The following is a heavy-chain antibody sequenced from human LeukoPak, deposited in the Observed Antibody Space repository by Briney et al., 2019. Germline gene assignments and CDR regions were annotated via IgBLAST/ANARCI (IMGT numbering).Heavy chain of an antibody. CDR3: ARGVYIAAAQYGY. Sequence: SETLSLTCTVFGAAVSSHYWNWVRQPPGKGLEWIGYIHSSGNTKYNPSLKSRVIISLDASKNQVSLKLSSVTAADTAVYYCARGVYIAAAQYGYWGQGTLVTVSS. D-gene: IGHD6-13*01. V-gene: IGHV4-59*02. CDR2: IHSSGNT. CDR1: GAAVSSHY. J-gene: IGHJ4*02.